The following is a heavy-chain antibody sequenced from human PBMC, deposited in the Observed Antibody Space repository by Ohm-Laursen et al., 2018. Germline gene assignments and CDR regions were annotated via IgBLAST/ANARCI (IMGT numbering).Heavy chain of an antibody. D-gene: IGHD4-17*01. CDR3: ARDVEPGYGFDY. CDR2: IYYSGST. V-gene: IGHV4-59*01. Sequence: GTLSLTCTVSGGSISSYYWSWIRQPPGKGLEWIGYIYYSGSTNYNPSLKSRVTISVDTSKNQFSLKLSSVTAADTAVYYCARDVEPGYGFDYWGQGTLVTVS. CDR1: GGSISSYY. J-gene: IGHJ4*02.